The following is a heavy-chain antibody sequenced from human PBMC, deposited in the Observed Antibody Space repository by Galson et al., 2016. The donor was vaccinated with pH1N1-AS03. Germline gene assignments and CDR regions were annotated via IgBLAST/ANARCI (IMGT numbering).Heavy chain of an antibody. V-gene: IGHV3-30*02. CDR1: GFTFSSYG. Sequence: SLRLSCAASGFTFSSYGMHWVRQAPGKGLEWVAFIRYDGNYKDYADSVKGRFTISRDNSKNTLYLQMNSLKTEDTAVYYCANPADTEYWGQGTLVTVSS. J-gene: IGHJ4*02. CDR3: ANPADTEY. CDR2: IRYDGNYK.